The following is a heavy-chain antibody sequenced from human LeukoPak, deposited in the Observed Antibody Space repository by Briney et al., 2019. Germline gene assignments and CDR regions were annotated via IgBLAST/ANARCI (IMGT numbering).Heavy chain of an antibody. CDR2: MYYSGRT. J-gene: IGHJ4*02. D-gene: IGHD6-19*01. CDR3: ARLGIIAVAGPYFDY. CDR1: GASISSSSYY. V-gene: IGHV4-39*01. Sequence: KPSETLSLTCTVSGASISSSSYYWGWIRQPPGKGLEWIGRMYYSGRTYYNPSLKSRLTISVDTAKNQFSLKLSSVTAADTAVYYCARLGIIAVAGPYFDYWGQGTLVSVSS.